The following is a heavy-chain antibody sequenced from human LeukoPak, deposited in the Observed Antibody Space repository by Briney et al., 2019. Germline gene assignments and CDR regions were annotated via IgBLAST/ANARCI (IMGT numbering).Heavy chain of an antibody. CDR3: ARDYYDTSGYPLRYFDY. Sequence: KTSETLSLTCTVSGGSISSYCWNWIRQPPGKGLEWIGYIYYSGSTNYNPSLKSRVTISVDTSKNPFSLKLSSVTAADTAVYYCARDYYDTSGYPLRYFDYWGQGTLVTVSS. D-gene: IGHD3-22*01. CDR2: IYYSGST. V-gene: IGHV4-59*01. CDR1: GGSISSYC. J-gene: IGHJ4*02.